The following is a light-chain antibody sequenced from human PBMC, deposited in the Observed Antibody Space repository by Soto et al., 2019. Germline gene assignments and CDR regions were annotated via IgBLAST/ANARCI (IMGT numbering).Light chain of an antibody. CDR1: SSDVGGYNY. Sequence: QSALTQPASVSGSPGQSITISCTGTSSDVGGYNYVSWYQQHPGKAPKLMIYDVSNRPSGVSNRFSGSKSGNTASLTISGLQAEDEADYYCSSYTGSSTPGFGTGTKLTV. J-gene: IGLJ1*01. CDR2: DVS. V-gene: IGLV2-14*01. CDR3: SSYTGSSTPG.